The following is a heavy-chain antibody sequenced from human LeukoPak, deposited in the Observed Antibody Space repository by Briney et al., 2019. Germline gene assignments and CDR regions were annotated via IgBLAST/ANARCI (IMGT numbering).Heavy chain of an antibody. CDR1: GDTFTSYD. CDR3: ARTLAAVVGRTRYYFDY. CDR2: INPNGGST. D-gene: IGHD6-19*01. J-gene: IGHJ4*02. Sequence: GASVKVSCKASGDTFTSYDISWVRQAPGQGLEWMGIINPNGGSTSYAQKFQGRVTMTRDTSTSTVYMELSSLRSEDTAVYYCARTLAAVVGRTRYYFDYWGQGTLVTVSS. V-gene: IGHV1-46*01.